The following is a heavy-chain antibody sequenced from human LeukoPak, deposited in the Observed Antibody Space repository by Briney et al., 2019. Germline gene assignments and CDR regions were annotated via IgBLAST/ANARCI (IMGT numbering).Heavy chain of an antibody. CDR2: IYYSGST. D-gene: IGHD3-9*01. Sequence: SETLSLTCAVYGGSFSGYYWSWIRQPPGKGLEWIGYIYYSGSTYYNPSLKSRVTISVDTSKNQFSLKLSSVTAADTAVYYCARVSIRPLAFDIWGQGTMVTVSS. CDR3: ARVSIRPLAFDI. V-gene: IGHV4-30-4*08. CDR1: GGSFSGYY. J-gene: IGHJ3*02.